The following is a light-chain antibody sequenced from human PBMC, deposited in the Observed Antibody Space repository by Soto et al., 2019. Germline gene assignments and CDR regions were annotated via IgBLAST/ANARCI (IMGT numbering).Light chain of an antibody. CDR2: GAS. V-gene: IGKV1-9*01. J-gene: IGKJ4*01. CDR1: QGISSH. CDR3: QQLNSYPLT. Sequence: IQLTQSPSSLSASVGDRVTITCRASQGISSHLAWYQQKPGEAPKLLISGASTLQTGVPSRFSGSGSGTDFTLTINSLQPEDFATYYCQQLNSYPLTFGGGTKVDIK.